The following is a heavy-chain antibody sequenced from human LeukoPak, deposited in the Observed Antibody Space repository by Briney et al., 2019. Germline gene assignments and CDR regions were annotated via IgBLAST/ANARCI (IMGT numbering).Heavy chain of an antibody. V-gene: IGHV4-34*01. CDR1: GGSFSDYY. J-gene: IGHJ4*02. CDR2: INHSGTT. D-gene: IGHD3-10*01. Sequence: SETLSLTCAVYGGSFSDYYWSWIRQPPGKGLEWLGEINHSGTTNYNPSLKSRLTMSVDPSKNQFSLKLTPATAADTAVYYCAREGSYSGSGSPPLDYWGQGTLVTVSS. CDR3: AREGSYSGSGSPPLDY.